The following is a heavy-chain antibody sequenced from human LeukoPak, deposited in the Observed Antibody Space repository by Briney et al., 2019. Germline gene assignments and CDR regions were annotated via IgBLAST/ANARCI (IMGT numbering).Heavy chain of an antibody. CDR3: SRNGLVDFDY. V-gene: IGHV3-49*04. Sequence: QSGGTLSLSCTTSGHAFDDLAMSWVLSPAGKRLECVVFIRRRAYGGAAEYAASVKGRFIISRDDSKGIAYLQMNSLKTEDTAVYYCSRNGLVDFDYWGQGSRVIVSP. J-gene: IGHJ4*02. CDR1: GHAFDDLA. CDR2: IRRRAYGGAA.